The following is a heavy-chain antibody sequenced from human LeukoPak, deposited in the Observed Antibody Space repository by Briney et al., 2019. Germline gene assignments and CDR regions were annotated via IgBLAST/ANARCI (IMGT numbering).Heavy chain of an antibody. J-gene: IGHJ3*02. V-gene: IGHV3-23*01. Sequence: GGSLRLSCAASGFTFSSYAMSWVRQAPGKGLEWVSAISGSGGSTYYADSVKGRFTISRDNSKNTLYLQMNSLRAEDTAVYYCAKDASTIVGALRDAFDIWGQGTMVTVSS. CDR3: AKDASTIVGALRDAFDI. CDR2: ISGSGGST. D-gene: IGHD1-26*01. CDR1: GFTFSSYA.